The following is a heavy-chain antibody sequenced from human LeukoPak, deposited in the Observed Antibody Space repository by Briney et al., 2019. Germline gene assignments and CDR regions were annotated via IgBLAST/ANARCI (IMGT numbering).Heavy chain of an antibody. Sequence: PSETLSLTCTVSGGSISSGDYYWSWIRQPPGKGLEWIGYIYYSGSTYYNPSLKSRVTISVDTSKNQFSLKLSSVTAADTAVYYCARGVWGSERSNENWLDPWGQGTLVTVSS. J-gene: IGHJ5*02. V-gene: IGHV4-30-4*01. CDR1: GGSISSGDYY. D-gene: IGHD3-16*01. CDR3: ARGVWGSERSNENWLDP. CDR2: IYYSGST.